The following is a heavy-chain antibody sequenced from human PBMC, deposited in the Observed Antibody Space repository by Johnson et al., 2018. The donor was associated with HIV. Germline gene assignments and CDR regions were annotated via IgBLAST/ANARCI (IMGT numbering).Heavy chain of an antibody. CDR1: GFSISYDY. V-gene: IGHV3-53*01. D-gene: IGHD5-12*01. Sequence: VQLVESGGGSIQPGGSLRLSCAASGFSISYDYMSWVRQAPGKGLEWVSVIYSGGSTYYADSVKGRFTISRDNSKNTLYLQMNSLRAEDTAVYYCAREGGYSGYEGVGHTNDAFDIWGQGTMVTVSS. CDR3: AREGGYSGYEGVGHTNDAFDI. CDR2: IYSGGST. J-gene: IGHJ3*02.